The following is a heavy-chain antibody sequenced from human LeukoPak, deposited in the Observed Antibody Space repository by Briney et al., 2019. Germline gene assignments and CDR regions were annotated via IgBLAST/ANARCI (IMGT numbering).Heavy chain of an antibody. CDR2: IIPIFGTA. J-gene: IGHJ1*01. CDR1: GGTFSSYA. CDR3: ARDLRSSSYYYDSSGSNKGTYFQH. D-gene: IGHD3-22*01. V-gene: IGHV1-69*05. Sequence: SVKVSCKASGGTFSSYAISWVRQAPGQGLEWMGGIIPIFGTANYAQKFQGRVTITTDESTSTAYMKLSSLRSEDTAVYYCARDLRSSSYYYDSSGSNKGTYFQHWGQGTLVTVSS.